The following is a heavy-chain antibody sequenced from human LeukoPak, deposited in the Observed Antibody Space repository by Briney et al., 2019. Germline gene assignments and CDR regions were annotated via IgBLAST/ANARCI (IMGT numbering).Heavy chain of an antibody. J-gene: IGHJ4*02. D-gene: IGHD3-3*01. CDR1: GFTFSSYA. V-gene: IGHV3-23*01. CDR3: AKATLRFLEWLLWYFDY. CDR2: ISGSGGST. Sequence: GGSLRLSCAASGFTFSSYAMSRVRQAPGKGLEWVSAISGSGGSTYYADSVKGRFTISRDNSKNTLYLQMNSLRAEDTAVYYCAKATLRFLEWLLWYFDYWGQGTLVTVSS.